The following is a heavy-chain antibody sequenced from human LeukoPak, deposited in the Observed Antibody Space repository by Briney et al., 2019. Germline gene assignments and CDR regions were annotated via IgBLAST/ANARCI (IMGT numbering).Heavy chain of an antibody. CDR2: ISYDGINK. CDR1: GFTFSSYA. J-gene: IGHJ4*02. CDR3: ARALYYYDSSGYGPGFDY. D-gene: IGHD3-22*01. V-gene: IGHV3-30-3*01. Sequence: GRSLRLSCAVSGFTFSSYAMHWVRQAPGKGLEWMAVISYDGINKYYADSVKGRFTISRDNSKNTLYLQMNSLRAEDTAVYYCARALYYYDSSGYGPGFDYWGQGTLVTVSS.